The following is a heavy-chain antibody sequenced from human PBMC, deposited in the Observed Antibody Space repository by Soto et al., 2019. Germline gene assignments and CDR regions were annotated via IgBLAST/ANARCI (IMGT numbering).Heavy chain of an antibody. J-gene: IGHJ4*02. CDR1: GFTFSNYA. CDR3: AKLPVSLYYFDY. CDR2: ISGSSGST. Sequence: EVQLLDSGGGLVQPGGSLRLSCVASGFTFSNYAMGWVRPAPGKGLEWVSTISGSSGSTNYADSVKGRFTISRDNSKNTVFLQMNSLRAEDTAVYYWAKLPVSLYYFDYWGQGTLVTVSS. V-gene: IGHV3-23*01.